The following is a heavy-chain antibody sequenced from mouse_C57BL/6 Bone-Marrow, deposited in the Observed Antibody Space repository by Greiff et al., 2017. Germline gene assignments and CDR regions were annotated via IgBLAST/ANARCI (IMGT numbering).Heavy chain of an antibody. CDR1: GFNIKDDY. CDR2: IDPENGDT. D-gene: IGHD1-2*01. J-gene: IGHJ4*01. CDR3: TTWATANYGAMDY. V-gene: IGHV14-4*01. Sequence: EVQLQQSGAELVRPGASVKLSCTASGFNIKDDYMPWVKQRPEQGLEWIGWIDPENGDTEYASKFQGQFIISADTSSNTAYLQRSRLTSEDTADYCGTTWATANYGAMDYWGQGTTVTVSA.